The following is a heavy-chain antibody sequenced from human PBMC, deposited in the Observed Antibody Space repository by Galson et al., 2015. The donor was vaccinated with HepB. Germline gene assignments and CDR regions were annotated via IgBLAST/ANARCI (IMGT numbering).Heavy chain of an antibody. CDR2: ISSGGGTT. CDR3: ASGYGDYSYYFDY. Sequence: SLRLSCAASGFTFSSYAMSWVRQAPGKGLEWVSAISSGGGTTNYADSVKGRFTISRDNSKNTLSLQMYSLRSEDTAVYYCASGYGDYSYYFDYWGQGTLVTVSS. J-gene: IGHJ4*02. D-gene: IGHD4-17*01. CDR1: GFTFSSYA. V-gene: IGHV3-23*01.